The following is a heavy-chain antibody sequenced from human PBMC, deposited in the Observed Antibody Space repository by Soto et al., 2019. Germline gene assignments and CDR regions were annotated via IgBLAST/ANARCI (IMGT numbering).Heavy chain of an antibody. CDR2: ISGSGGST. Sequence: PGGSLRLSCAASGFTFSSYAMSWVRQAPGKGLEWVSAISGSGGSTYYADSVKGRFTISRDNSKNTLYLQMNSLRAEDTAVYYCANLRGPRPVYGYCSGGSCLDIWGQGTMVTVSS. V-gene: IGHV3-23*01. CDR1: GFTFSSYA. J-gene: IGHJ3*02. D-gene: IGHD2-15*01. CDR3: ANLRGPRPVYGYCSGGSCLDI.